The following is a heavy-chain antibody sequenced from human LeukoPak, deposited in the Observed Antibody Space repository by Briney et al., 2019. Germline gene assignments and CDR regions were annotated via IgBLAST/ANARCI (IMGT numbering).Heavy chain of an antibody. D-gene: IGHD2-21*02. CDR1: GGSISSYY. CDR2: IYYSGST. CDR3: ATKTNYCGGDCYYDY. V-gene: IGHV4-39*07. Sequence: PSETLFLTCSVSGGSISSYYWGWIRQPPGKGLEWIGSIYYSGSTYYNPSLKSRVTISVDTSKNQFSLKLSSVTAADTAVYYCATKTNYCGGDCYYDYWGQGTLVTVSS. J-gene: IGHJ4*02.